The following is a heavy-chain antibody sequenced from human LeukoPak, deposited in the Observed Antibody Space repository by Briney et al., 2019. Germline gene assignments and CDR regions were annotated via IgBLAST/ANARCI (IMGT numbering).Heavy chain of an antibody. Sequence: KPSETLSLTCTVSGGSISSSNYYWGWIRQPPGKGLEWIGSIYYSGSTYYNPSLKSRVTISVDTSKNQFSLKLSSVTAADTAVYYCARRPSRYGSRSYYRYWGQGTLVTVSS. CDR2: IYYSGST. CDR3: ARRPSRYGSRSYYRY. J-gene: IGHJ4*02. D-gene: IGHD3-10*01. CDR1: GGSISSSNYY. V-gene: IGHV4-39*01.